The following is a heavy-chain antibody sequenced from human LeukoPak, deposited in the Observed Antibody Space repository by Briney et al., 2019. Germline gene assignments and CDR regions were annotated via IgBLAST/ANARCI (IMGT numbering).Heavy chain of an antibody. D-gene: IGHD2-2*01. J-gene: IGHJ3*01. V-gene: IGHV3-33*06. CDR3: AKQDDSTICCRTALDV. CDR2: IWYDGTNK. Sequence: GGSLRLSCAASGFTLSTYGMHWVRQAPGKGLEWVAAIWYDGTNKYYADSVKGRFTISRDNSKNTLYLQMNSLKAEDTAVYYCAKQDDSTICCRTALDVWGQGTMVTVSS. CDR1: GFTLSTYG.